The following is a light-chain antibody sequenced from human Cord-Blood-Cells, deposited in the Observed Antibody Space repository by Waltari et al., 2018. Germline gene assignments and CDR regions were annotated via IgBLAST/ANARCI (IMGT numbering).Light chain of an antibody. J-gene: IGLJ1*01. CDR2: DVI. Sequence: QSALTQPASVSGSPGQSITISCTGTSRDVGGYNYVSWYQQHPGKAPNLMIYDVINRPLGVSNRFSGSKSGNTASLTISGLQAEDEADYYCSSYTSSNPYVFGTGTKVTVL. CDR3: SSYTSSNPYV. CDR1: SRDVGGYNY. V-gene: IGLV2-14*03.